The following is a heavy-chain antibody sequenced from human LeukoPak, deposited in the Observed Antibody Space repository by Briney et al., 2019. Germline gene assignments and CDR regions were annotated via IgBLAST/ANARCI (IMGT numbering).Heavy chain of an antibody. CDR1: GGSFSGYF. Sequence: PSETLSLTCAVYGGSFSGYFWSWIRQPPGKGLEWIGEINHSGSTNYNPSLKSRVTISVDTSKNQFPLKLSSVTAADTAVYSCARGLTTVTTFNWFDPWGQGTLVAVSS. CDR3: ARGLTTVTTFNWFDP. J-gene: IGHJ5*02. CDR2: INHSGST. D-gene: IGHD4-17*01. V-gene: IGHV4-34*01.